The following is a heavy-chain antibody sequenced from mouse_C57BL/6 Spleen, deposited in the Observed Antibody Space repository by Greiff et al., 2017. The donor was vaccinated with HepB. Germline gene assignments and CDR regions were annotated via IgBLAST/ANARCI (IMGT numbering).Heavy chain of an antibody. CDR3: VYYDYDEGAMDY. J-gene: IGHJ4*01. Sequence: QVQLQQSGAELVRPGTSVKMSCKASGYTFTNYWIGWVKQRPGHGLAWIGDIYPGGGYTNYNEKFKGKATLTADKSSSTAYMQFSSLTSEDSAIYYCVYYDYDEGAMDYWGQGTSVTVSS. CDR2: IYPGGGYT. D-gene: IGHD2-4*01. CDR1: GYTFTNYW. V-gene: IGHV1-63*01.